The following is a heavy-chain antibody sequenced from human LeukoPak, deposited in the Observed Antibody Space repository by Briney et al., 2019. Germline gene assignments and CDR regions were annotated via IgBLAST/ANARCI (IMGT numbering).Heavy chain of an antibody. Sequence: PSETLSLTCTVSGYSISSGYYWGWIRQPPGKGLEWIGSIYHSGSTYYNPSLKSRVTISVDTSKNQFSLKLSSVTAADTAVYYCARDKTGTPLNWIDPWGQGTLVTVSS. CDR2: IYHSGST. V-gene: IGHV4-38-2*02. D-gene: IGHD1-7*01. J-gene: IGHJ5*02. CDR1: GYSISSGYY. CDR3: ARDKTGTPLNWIDP.